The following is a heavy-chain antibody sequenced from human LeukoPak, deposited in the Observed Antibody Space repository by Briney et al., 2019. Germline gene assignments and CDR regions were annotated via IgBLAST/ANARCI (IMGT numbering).Heavy chain of an antibody. V-gene: IGHV1-18*01. Sequence: ASVKVSCKASGYTFTSYGITWVRQAPGQGLEWMGWSSPYNGNTNYAQKFQGRVTMTTDTSTSTVYMELRSLRSGDTAVYYCARGGNSGRRTPNDDYWGQGTLVIVSS. CDR1: GYTFTSYG. D-gene: IGHD1-1*01. CDR3: ARGGNSGRRTPNDDY. CDR2: SSPYNGNT. J-gene: IGHJ4*02.